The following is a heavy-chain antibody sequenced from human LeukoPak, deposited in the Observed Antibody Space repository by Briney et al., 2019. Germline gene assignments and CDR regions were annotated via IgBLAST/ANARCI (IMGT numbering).Heavy chain of an antibody. Sequence: AGGSLTLSCTASGLLFSTNWMSWARQAPGEGVEWVATIKADGRDKYYVDSVKSRFTMSRDNGKNSVYLQMNSLRAEDTAVYYCASWEASTNSWGQGTLVTVSS. CDR3: ASWEASTNS. V-gene: IGHV3-7*01. CDR2: IKADGRDK. D-gene: IGHD1-26*01. J-gene: IGHJ5*02. CDR1: GLLFSTNW.